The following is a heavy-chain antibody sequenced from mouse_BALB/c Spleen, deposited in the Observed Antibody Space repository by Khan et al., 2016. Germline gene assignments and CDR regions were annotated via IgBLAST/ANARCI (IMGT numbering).Heavy chain of an antibody. CDR2: INADGSAI. CDR1: GFTFSDFW. CDR3: MRYNDY. Sequence: EVQLLETGGGLVQPGGSRGLSCEGSGFTFSDFWMNWVRQTPGKTLEWIGDINADGSAINYAPSIKDRFTIIRDTDKNTPYLQMSSLRSEDTATSVWMRYNDYWGQGTTLTVSS. J-gene: IGHJ2*01. V-gene: IGHV11-2*02.